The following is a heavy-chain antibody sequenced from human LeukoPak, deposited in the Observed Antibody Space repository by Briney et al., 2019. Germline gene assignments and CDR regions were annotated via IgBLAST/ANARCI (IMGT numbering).Heavy chain of an antibody. D-gene: IGHD3-22*01. CDR3: ASTNFYDSSGYWLGFLGAFDY. Sequence: GGSLRLSCAASGFTFSSYEMNWVRQAPGKGLEWVSYISSSGNTIYYADSVKGRFTMSRDNAKNSLYLQMNSLRAEDTAVYYCASTNFYDSSGYWLGFLGAFDYWGQGTLVTVSS. V-gene: IGHV3-48*03. CDR2: ISSSGNTI. J-gene: IGHJ4*02. CDR1: GFTFSSYE.